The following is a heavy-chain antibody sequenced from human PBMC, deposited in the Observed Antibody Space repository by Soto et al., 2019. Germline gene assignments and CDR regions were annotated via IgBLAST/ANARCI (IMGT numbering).Heavy chain of an antibody. D-gene: IGHD6-13*01. V-gene: IGHV1-69*13. J-gene: IGHJ4*02. CDR3: AITPWSAAAEDFFDY. Sequence: SVKVSCKASGGTFSSYAISWVLQAPGQGLEWMGGIIPIFGTANYAQKFQGRVTITADESTSTAYMELSSLGSEDTAVYYCAITPWSAAAEDFFDYWGQGTLVTVSS. CDR1: GGTFSSYA. CDR2: IIPIFGTA.